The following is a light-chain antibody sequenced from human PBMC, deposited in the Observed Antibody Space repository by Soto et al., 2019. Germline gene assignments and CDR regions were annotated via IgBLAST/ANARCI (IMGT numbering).Light chain of an antibody. V-gene: IGKV1-33*01. CDR3: QQYGNLPT. J-gene: IGKJ4*01. Sequence: DIQMTQSPSSLSASVGDRVTITCQASQDISNYLNWYQQKPGKAPKLLIYDASNLETGVPSRFSGSGSGTDFTFTISSLQPEDIATYYCQQYGNLPTFGGGTKVDIK. CDR2: DAS. CDR1: QDISNY.